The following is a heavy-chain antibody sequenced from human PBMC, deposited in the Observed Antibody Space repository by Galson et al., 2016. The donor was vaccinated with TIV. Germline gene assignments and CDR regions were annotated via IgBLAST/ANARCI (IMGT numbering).Heavy chain of an antibody. CDR1: GDSVSSNSAA. CDR3: TRAAGKNGASCYATCETFDI. Sequence: CAISGDSVSSNSAAWNWIRQSTSRGLEWLGRTYCRSRCYYDYAVSVNSRITIESDTSKNQFSLQLNSVTPEDTAVYYCTRAAGKNGASCYATCETFDIWGQGTMVTVSS. D-gene: IGHD2-2*01. V-gene: IGHV6-1*01. CDR2: TYCRSRCYY. J-gene: IGHJ3*02.